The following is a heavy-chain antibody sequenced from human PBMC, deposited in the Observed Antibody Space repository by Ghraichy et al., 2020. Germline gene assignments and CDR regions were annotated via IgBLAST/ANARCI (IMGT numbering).Heavy chain of an antibody. CDR3: ARTAYVRFLEWFQEGCYFDY. V-gene: IGHV4-59*01. D-gene: IGHD3-3*01. CDR2: IYYSGST. Sequence: SETLSLTCTVSGGSISSYYWSWIRQPPGKGLEWIGYIYYSGSTNYNPSLKSRVTISVDTSKNQFSLKLSSVTAADTAVYYCARTAYVRFLEWFQEGCYFDYWGQGTLVTVSS. CDR1: GGSISSYY. J-gene: IGHJ4*02.